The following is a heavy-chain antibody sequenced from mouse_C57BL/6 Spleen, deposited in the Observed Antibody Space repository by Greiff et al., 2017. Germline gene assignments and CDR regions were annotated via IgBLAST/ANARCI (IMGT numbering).Heavy chain of an antibody. CDR3: ARGGYGSSDCDY. D-gene: IGHD1-1*01. J-gene: IGHJ2*01. Sequence: VQLQQSGSELRSPGSSVKLSCKDFDSEVFPIAYMSWVRQKPGHGFEWIGGILPSIGRTIYGEKFEDKATLDADTLSNTAYLERNSLTSEDSAIYYCARGGYGSSDCDYWGQGTTLTVSS. CDR2: ILPSIGRT. V-gene: IGHV15-2*01. CDR1: DSEVFPIAY.